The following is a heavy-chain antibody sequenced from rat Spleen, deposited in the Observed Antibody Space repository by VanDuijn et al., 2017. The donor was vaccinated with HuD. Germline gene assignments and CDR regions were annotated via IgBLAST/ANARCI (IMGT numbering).Heavy chain of an antibody. Sequence: EVQLMESGGGLVQPGRSMKLSCAASGLSFSNYDMAWVRQSPKKGLEWVATIIYDGSSTYYRDSVKGRFTISRDNAKSTLYLQMDSLRSEDTATYYCATHLVQLPFDYWGQGVMVTVSS. CDR2: IIYDGSST. V-gene: IGHV5-7*01. D-gene: IGHD1-5*01. J-gene: IGHJ2*01. CDR1: GLSFSNYD. CDR3: ATHLVQLPFDY.